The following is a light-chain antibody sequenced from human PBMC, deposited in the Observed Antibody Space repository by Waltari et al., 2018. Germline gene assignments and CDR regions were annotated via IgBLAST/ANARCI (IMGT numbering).Light chain of an antibody. V-gene: IGLV2-14*03. CDR3: NSYASSNTRV. CDR2: DVS. CDR1: SSDVGGYNY. J-gene: IGLJ3*02. Sequence: QSALTQAASVSGSPGQPITISCTGTSSDVGGYNYVSWYQQHQGKAPKLIIYDVSNRPSGVSNRFSGSKSGNTASLTISVLQAEDEADYYCNSYASSNTRVFGGGTKLTVL.